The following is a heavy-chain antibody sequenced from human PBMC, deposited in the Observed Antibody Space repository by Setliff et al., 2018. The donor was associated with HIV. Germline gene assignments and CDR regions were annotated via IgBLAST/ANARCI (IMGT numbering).Heavy chain of an antibody. D-gene: IGHD2-21*02. V-gene: IGHV4-34*01. CDR2: IYHHGTT. J-gene: IGHJ4*02. CDR3: AISIVGVTSEMY. CDR1: GVPLSGYY. Sequence: SETLSLTCTLNGVPLSGYYWGWIRQPPGKGLEWIGNIYHHGTTYYYPSLKGRVTISLDTSNNQFSLNLNSVTAADTAMYYCAISIVGVTSEMYWAQGTLVTVSS.